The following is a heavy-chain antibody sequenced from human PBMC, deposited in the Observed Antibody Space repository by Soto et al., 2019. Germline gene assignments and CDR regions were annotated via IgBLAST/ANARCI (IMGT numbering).Heavy chain of an antibody. CDR1: GFTFSSYS. D-gene: IGHD2-2*02. CDR3: ARALGYCSSTSCFTGYGMDV. J-gene: IGHJ6*02. Sequence: GGSLRLSCAASGFTFSSYSMNWVRQAPGKGLEWVSSISSSSSYIYYADSVKGRFTISRDNAKNSLYLQMNSLRAEDTAVYYCARALGYCSSTSCFTGYGMDVWGQGTTVTV. V-gene: IGHV3-21*01. CDR2: ISSSSSYI.